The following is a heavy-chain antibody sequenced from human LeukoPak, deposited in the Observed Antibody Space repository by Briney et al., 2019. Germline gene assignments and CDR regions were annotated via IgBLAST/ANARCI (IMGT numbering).Heavy chain of an antibody. Sequence: PGGSLRLSCAASGFTFSTNDMSWVRQAPGKGLEWVSAISGSGGSTYYADSVKGRFTISRDNSKNTLYLQMNSLRAEDTAVYYCAKDPRALTIFGVVITNWFDPWGQGTLVTVSS. CDR1: GFTFSTND. V-gene: IGHV3-23*01. CDR2: ISGSGGST. J-gene: IGHJ5*02. D-gene: IGHD3-3*01. CDR3: AKDPRALTIFGVVITNWFDP.